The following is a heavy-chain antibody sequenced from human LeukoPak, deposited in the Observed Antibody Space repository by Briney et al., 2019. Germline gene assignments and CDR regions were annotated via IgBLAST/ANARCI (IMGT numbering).Heavy chain of an antibody. Sequence: SETLSLTCTVSGGSISSYYWSWIRQPPGKGLEWIGYIYYSGSTNYNPSLKSRVTISVDTSKNQFSLKLSSVTAADTAVYYCARAGPGTSSGLGGYPPDYYYYMDAWGKGTTVTVSS. CDR3: ARAGPGTSSGLGGYPPDYYYYMDA. CDR1: GGSISSYY. D-gene: IGHD3-22*01. V-gene: IGHV4-59*01. J-gene: IGHJ6*03. CDR2: IYYSGST.